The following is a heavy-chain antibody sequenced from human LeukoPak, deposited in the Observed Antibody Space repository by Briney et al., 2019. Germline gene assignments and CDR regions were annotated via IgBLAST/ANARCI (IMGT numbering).Heavy chain of an antibody. J-gene: IGHJ3*02. CDR3: ARTEWELRDAFDI. CDR1: GGTFSSYT. V-gene: IGHV1-69*02. D-gene: IGHD1-26*01. Sequence: AAVKVYCKASGGTFSSYTISWVRQATGQGPELMGRIIPILGIANYAQKFQGRVTITADKSTSTAYMELSSLRSEDTAVYYCARTEWELRDAFDIWGQGTMVTVSS. CDR2: IIPILGIA.